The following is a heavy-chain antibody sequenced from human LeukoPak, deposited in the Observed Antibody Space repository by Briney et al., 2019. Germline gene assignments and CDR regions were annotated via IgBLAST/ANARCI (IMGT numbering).Heavy chain of an antibody. J-gene: IGHJ4*02. V-gene: IGHV4-38-2*02. CDR1: GYSISSGYY. D-gene: IGHD3-10*01. Sequence: PSETLSLTCTVSGYSISSGYYWGWIRQPAGKGLEWMGRIDSGGTANYNPPLTSRVTLSIDTSRNHISLKLSSVTAADTAVYYCARVVRGVYDYWGQGTLVIVSS. CDR2: IDSGGTA. CDR3: ARVVRGVYDY.